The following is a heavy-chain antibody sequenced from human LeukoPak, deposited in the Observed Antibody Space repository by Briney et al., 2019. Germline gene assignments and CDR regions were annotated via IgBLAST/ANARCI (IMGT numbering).Heavy chain of an antibody. V-gene: IGHV3-30*02. D-gene: IGHD3-3*01. Sequence: SCKASGGTFSSYGMHWVRQAPGKGLEWVAFIRYDGSNKYYADSVKGRFTISRDNSENTLYLQMNSLRAEDTAVYYCAREPPQYYDFWSGFWFDPWGQGTLVTVSS. CDR2: IRYDGSNK. CDR3: AREPPQYYDFWSGFWFDP. CDR1: GGTFSSYG. J-gene: IGHJ5*02.